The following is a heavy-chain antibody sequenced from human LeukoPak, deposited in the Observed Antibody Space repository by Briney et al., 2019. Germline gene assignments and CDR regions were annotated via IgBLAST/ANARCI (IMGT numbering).Heavy chain of an antibody. CDR2: IYYSGST. J-gene: IGHJ3*02. D-gene: IGHD6-13*01. CDR3: ARVPPPYSSSWYWVAFDI. CDR1: GGSISSYY. Sequence: SETLSLTCTVSGGSISSYYWSWIRQPPGKGLEWIGYIYYSGSTNYNPSLKSRVTISVDTSKNQFSLKLSSVTAADTAVYYCARVPPPYSSSWYWVAFDIWGQGTMVTVSS. V-gene: IGHV4-59*01.